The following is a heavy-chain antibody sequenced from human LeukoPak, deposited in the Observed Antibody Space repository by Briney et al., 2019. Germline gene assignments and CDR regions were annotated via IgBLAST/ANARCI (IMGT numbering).Heavy chain of an antibody. J-gene: IGHJ6*02. CDR1: GGTFSSYA. CDR3: ASGWAAAAPYYYGMDV. Sequence: ASVNVSCKASGGTFSSYAISWVRQAPGQGLEWMGGIITIFGTANYAQKFQGRVTITADESTSTAYMELSSLRSEDTAVYYCASGWAAAAPYYYGMDVWGQGTTVTVSS. V-gene: IGHV1-69*13. CDR2: IITIFGTA. D-gene: IGHD6-13*01.